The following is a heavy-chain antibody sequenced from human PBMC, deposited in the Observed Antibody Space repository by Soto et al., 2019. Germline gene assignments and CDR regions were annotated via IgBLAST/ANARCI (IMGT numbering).Heavy chain of an antibody. Sequence: QVQLVQSGAEEKKPGASVKVSCKASGYTFTSYAMHWVRQAPGQRLEWMGWINAGNGNTKYSQKFQGRVTITRDTXASTAYVELSSLRSEDTAVYYCARGLRFLEWLSDYWGQGTLVTVSS. J-gene: IGHJ4*02. CDR2: INAGNGNT. CDR3: ARGLRFLEWLSDY. V-gene: IGHV1-3*05. D-gene: IGHD3-3*01. CDR1: GYTFTSYA.